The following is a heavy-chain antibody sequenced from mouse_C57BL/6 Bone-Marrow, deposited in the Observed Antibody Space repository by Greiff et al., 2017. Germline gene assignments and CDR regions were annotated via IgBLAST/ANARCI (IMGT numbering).Heavy chain of an antibody. V-gene: IGHV5-4*01. CDR2: ISDGGSYT. J-gene: IGHJ4*01. Sequence: VQLVESGGGLVKPGGSLKLSCAASGFTFSSYAMSWVRQTPEKRLEWVATISDGGSYTYYPDNVKGRFTISRDNAKNNLYLQMSHLKSEDTAMYYCARDYYGSSYPYYAMDYGGQGTSVTVSS. CDR3: ARDYYGSSYPYYAMDY. D-gene: IGHD1-1*01. CDR1: GFTFSSYA.